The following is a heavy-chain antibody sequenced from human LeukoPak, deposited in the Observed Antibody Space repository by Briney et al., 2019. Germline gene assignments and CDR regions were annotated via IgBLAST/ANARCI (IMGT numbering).Heavy chain of an antibody. Sequence: GESLLISCKGSEYSFATYWIGWVRQMPGQGLEWMGIIFPGDSDTRYSPSFQGQVTISADKSISTAYLQWSSLKASGTAIYYCASEYCSAGNSYFDYLGQPTLLSVSS. CDR2: IFPGDSDT. J-gene: IGHJ4*02. D-gene: IGHD2-15*01. V-gene: IGHV5-51*01. CDR1: EYSFATYW. CDR3: ASEYCSAGNSYFDY.